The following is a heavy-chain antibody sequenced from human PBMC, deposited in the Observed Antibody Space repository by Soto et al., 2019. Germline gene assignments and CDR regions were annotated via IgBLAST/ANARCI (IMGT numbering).Heavy chain of an antibody. J-gene: IGHJ5*01. D-gene: IGHD3-22*01. V-gene: IGHV3-30*03. CDR1: GFTFSSYG. Sequence: PGGSLRLSCAASGFTFSSYGMHWVRQAPGKGLEWVALISYDGSNKYYADSVKGRFTISRDNSKNTLSLQMNSLRAEDTAVYYCARLGYFDNSGYSYFDSWGHGTLVTVSS. CDR2: ISYDGSNK. CDR3: ARLGYFDNSGYSYFDS.